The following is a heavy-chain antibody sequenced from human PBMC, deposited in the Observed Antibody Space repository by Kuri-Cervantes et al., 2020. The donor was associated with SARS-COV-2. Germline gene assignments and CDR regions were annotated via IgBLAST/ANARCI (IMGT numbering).Heavy chain of an antibody. CDR2: INHSGST. V-gene: IGHV4-34*01. D-gene: IGHD6-13*01. J-gene: IGHJ6*03. CDR1: GVSFSCYY. CDR3: ARGGYSSSSWNYYYYMDV. Sequence: ESLKISCAVYGVSFSCYYWSWIRQPPGKGLEWIGEINHSGSTNYNPSLKSRVTISVDTSKNQFSLKLSSVTAADTAVYYCARGGYSSSSWNYYYYMDVWGKGTTVTVSS.